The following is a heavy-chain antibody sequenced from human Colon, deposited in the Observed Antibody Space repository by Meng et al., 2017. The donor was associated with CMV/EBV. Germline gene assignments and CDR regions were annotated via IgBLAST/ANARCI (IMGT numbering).Heavy chain of an antibody. D-gene: IGHD3-3*01. J-gene: IGHJ6*02. Sequence: ASVKVSCKASGYTFNAYGISWVRQAPGQGLEWMGWISGYNGDTNYLEKLEGRVTLTTDKFTSTAYMELRSLTYDDTAVYFCARRGIFGADNDPPYFYGMDVWGQGTTVTVSS. V-gene: IGHV1-18*01. CDR1: GYTFNAYG. CDR2: ISGYNGDT. CDR3: ARRGIFGADNDPPYFYGMDV.